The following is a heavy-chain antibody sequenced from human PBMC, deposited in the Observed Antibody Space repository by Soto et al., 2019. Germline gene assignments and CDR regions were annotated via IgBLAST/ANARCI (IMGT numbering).Heavy chain of an antibody. V-gene: IGHV3-21*01. Sequence: GGSLRLSCEASGFSFSTYSMHWVRQAPGTGLEWVSSIGRRSDIYYADSVKGRFTISRDNAKNSVSLQMNSLRDEDMAVYYCAREETAWPLAYGLDVWGQGTTVTVS. D-gene: IGHD2-21*02. CDR2: IGRRSDI. CDR3: AREETAWPLAYGLDV. J-gene: IGHJ6*02. CDR1: GFSFSTYS.